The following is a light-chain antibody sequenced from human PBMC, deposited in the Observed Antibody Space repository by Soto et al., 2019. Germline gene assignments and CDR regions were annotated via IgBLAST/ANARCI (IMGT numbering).Light chain of an antibody. CDR2: GAS. J-gene: IGKJ1*01. Sequence: EVVLTQFPGTLSLPPGERATLSCRASQSLSGSYLAWYQKKPGQPPRLLIYGASIRATGIPDRFSGSGSGTDFTLTISRLEPEDFAVYYCQHYVSSTWTFGQGTNVENK. V-gene: IGKV3-20*01. CDR1: QSLSGSY. CDR3: QHYVSSTWT.